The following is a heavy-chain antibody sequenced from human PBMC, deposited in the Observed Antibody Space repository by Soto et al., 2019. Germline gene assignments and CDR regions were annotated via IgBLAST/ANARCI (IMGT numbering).Heavy chain of an antibody. CDR3: ARHRRENGIYAQPLDY. Sequence: SETMSLTCTVSGGSISSSSSYWAWIRPPPGRGVEWIGAIYYNGRTYYKPSLKSRVTISVDTSKNQFSLNLSPVAAADSAVYYCARHRRENGIYAQPLDYWGQGTPVTVSS. D-gene: IGHD1-1*01. CDR1: GGSISSSSSY. CDR2: IYYNGRT. J-gene: IGHJ4*02. V-gene: IGHV4-39*01.